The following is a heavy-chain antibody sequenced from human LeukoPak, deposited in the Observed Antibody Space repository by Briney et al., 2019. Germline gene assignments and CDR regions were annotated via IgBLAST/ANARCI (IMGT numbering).Heavy chain of an antibody. CDR3: ARETYYDSSGLAYDAFDI. D-gene: IGHD3-22*01. CDR1: GGPISSYY. J-gene: IGHJ3*02. V-gene: IGHV4-59*12. CDR2: IYYSGST. Sequence: SETLSLTCTVSGGPISSYYWSWIRQPPGKGLEWIGYIYYSGSTNYNPSLKSRVTISVDTSKNQFSLKLSSVTAADTAVYYCARETYYDSSGLAYDAFDIWGQGTMVTVSS.